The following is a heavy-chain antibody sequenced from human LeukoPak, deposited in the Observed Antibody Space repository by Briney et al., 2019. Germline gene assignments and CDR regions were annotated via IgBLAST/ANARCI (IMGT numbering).Heavy chain of an antibody. CDR2: IKQDGSEK. CDR1: GFTFSSYW. V-gene: IGHV3-7*01. Sequence: GGSLRLSCAASGFTFSSYWMSWVRQAPGKGLEWVANIKQDGSEKYYVDSVKGRFTISRDNAKNSLYLQMNSLRAEDTAVYYCARDGYSSGWYRYYYYYMDVWGKGTTVTISS. D-gene: IGHD6-19*01. J-gene: IGHJ6*03. CDR3: ARDGYSSGWYRYYYYYMDV.